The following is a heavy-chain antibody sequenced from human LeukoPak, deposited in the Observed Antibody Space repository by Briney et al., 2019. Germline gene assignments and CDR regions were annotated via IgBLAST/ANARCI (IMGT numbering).Heavy chain of an antibody. CDR3: ARWGAAGTGSFDY. Sequence: PSETLSPTCTVSGGSISSYYWSWIRQPPGKGLEWIGYIYYSGSTNYNPSLKSRVTISVDTSKNQFSLRLSSVTAADTAVYYCARWGAAGTGSFDYWGQGTLVTVSS. CDR2: IYYSGST. J-gene: IGHJ4*02. D-gene: IGHD6-13*01. CDR1: GGSISSYY. V-gene: IGHV4-59*01.